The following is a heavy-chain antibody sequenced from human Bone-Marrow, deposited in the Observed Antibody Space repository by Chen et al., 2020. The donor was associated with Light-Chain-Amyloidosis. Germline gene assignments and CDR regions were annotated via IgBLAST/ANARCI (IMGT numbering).Heavy chain of an antibody. CDR2: IYSSGNS. J-gene: IGHJ4*02. V-gene: IGHV4-59*08. CDR3: ARRGDGYNFDY. CDR1: GGSISIYY. Sequence: QVQLQESGPGLVKPSETLSLTCSVSGGSISIYYWSWIRQPTGKGLEWIGYIYSSGNSNYNPSLKSRVTISIDTSKNQFSLKLSSVTAADTAVYYCARRGDGYNFDYWGQGTLVTVSS. D-gene: IGHD5-12*01.